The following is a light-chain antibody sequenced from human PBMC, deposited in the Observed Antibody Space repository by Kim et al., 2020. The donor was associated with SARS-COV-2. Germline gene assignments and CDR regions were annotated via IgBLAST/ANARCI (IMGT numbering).Light chain of an antibody. Sequence: PGERATLPCRASQSVSSSYLAWYQQKPGQAPRLLIYGASSRATGIPDRFSGSGSGTEFTPTISRLEPEDYAVNYCQQYGSSPPTTFGQGTKVEIK. J-gene: IGKJ1*01. V-gene: IGKV3-20*01. CDR1: QSVSSSY. CDR3: QQYGSSPPTT. CDR2: GAS.